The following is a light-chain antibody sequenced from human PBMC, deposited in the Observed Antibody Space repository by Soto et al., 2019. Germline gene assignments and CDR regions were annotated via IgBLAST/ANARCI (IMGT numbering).Light chain of an antibody. Sequence: IHMTQSPSTLSASVGDRITITCRASQSVSSWLAWYQQKPGRVPKLLIYDASTLESGVPSTFGGSGSGTEFTLTINSLQPEDFATYFCQQYNSFPYTFGQGTKVDIK. V-gene: IGKV1-5*01. CDR1: QSVSSW. CDR3: QQYNSFPYT. J-gene: IGKJ2*01. CDR2: DAS.